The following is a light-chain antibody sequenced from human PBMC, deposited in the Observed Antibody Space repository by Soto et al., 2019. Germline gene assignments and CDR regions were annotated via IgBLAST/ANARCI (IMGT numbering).Light chain of an antibody. CDR2: DAS. V-gene: IGKV3-11*01. J-gene: IGKJ1*01. CDR1: QSVSSY. Sequence: EIVLTQSPGTLPLSPGERATLSCRASQSVSSYLAWYQQKPGQAPRLLIYDASNRATGIPARFSGSGSGTDFTLTISSLEPEDFAIYYCQQRTNWPRVTVGQGTKVDIK. CDR3: QQRTNWPRVT.